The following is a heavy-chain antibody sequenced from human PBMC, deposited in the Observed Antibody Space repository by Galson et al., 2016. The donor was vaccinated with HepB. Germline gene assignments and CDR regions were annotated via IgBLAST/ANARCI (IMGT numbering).Heavy chain of an antibody. D-gene: IGHD3-22*01. CDR1: GFSLSTTEVG. J-gene: IGHJ4*02. CDR2: IYWDDDK. CDR3: ARYNVHYYDRSGNYQTSFDY. Sequence: PALVKPTQTLTLTCTFSGFSLSTTEVGVGWIRQPPGKALEWLALIYWDDDKRYSPSLKTRLTITKDTSKNQVVLTMTNMDPVDTATYYCARYNVHYYDRSGNYQTSFDYWGQGTRVTVSS. V-gene: IGHV2-5*02.